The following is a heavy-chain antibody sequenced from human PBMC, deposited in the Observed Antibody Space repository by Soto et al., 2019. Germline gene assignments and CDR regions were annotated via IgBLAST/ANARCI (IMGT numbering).Heavy chain of an antibody. CDR3: ESTVGRSYYYGMDV. V-gene: IGHV1-69*12. CDR1: GGTFSSYA. Sequence: QVQLVQSGAEVKKPGSSVKVSCKASGGTFSSYAISWVRQAPGQGLEWMGGIIPIFGTANYAQKFQGRVTITAAESTRTGYMELSSLRSEDTAVYSCESTVGRSYYYGMDVWGQGTTVTVSS. J-gene: IGHJ6*02. CDR2: IIPIFGTA. D-gene: IGHD4-4*01.